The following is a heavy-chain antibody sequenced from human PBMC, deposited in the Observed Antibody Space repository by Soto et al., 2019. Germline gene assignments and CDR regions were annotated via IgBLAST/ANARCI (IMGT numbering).Heavy chain of an antibody. Sequence: QVQLVQSGAEVRKPGASVKVSCKASGYTFTNYYMHWVRQAPGQGLEWMGIINPSGGGTNYAQKFQGRVTMTRETSTSILYMELSSLRSDDTDVYYCARGGNLAARPLDYWGQGPLVTVSS. CDR3: ARGGNLAARPLDY. D-gene: IGHD6-6*01. CDR1: GYTFTNYY. V-gene: IGHV1-46*01. CDR2: INPSGGGT. J-gene: IGHJ4*02.